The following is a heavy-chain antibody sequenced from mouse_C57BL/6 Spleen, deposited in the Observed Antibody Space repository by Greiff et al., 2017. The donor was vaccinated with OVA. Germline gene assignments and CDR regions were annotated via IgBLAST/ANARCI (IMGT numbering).Heavy chain of an antibody. D-gene: IGHD2-5*01. CDR2: ISDGGSYT. CDR1: GFTFSSYA. V-gene: IGHV5-4*03. J-gene: IGHJ1*03. Sequence: EVMLVESGGGLVKPGGSLKLSCAASGFTFSSYAMSWVRQTPEKRLEWVATISDGGSYTYYPDNVKGRFTISRDNAKNNLYLQMSHLKSEDTAMYYCARERGIESNYWYFDVWGTGTTVTVSS. CDR3: ARERGIESNYWYFDV.